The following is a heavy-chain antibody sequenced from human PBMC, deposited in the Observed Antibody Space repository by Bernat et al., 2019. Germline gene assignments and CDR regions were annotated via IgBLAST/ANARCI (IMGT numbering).Heavy chain of an antibody. CDR1: GFTFSNYA. CDR3: AKDRSSGWTYFDY. CDR2: ITGSGGST. Sequence: EVQLVESGGGLVQPGGSLRLSCVASGFTFSNYAMSWVRQAPGKGLECVSGITGSGGSTYYAESVKGRFTISRDKSKSTLCLQMNSLRAEDTAVYYCAKDRSSGWTYFDYWGQGTLVTVSA. V-gene: IGHV3-23*04. J-gene: IGHJ4*02. D-gene: IGHD6-19*01.